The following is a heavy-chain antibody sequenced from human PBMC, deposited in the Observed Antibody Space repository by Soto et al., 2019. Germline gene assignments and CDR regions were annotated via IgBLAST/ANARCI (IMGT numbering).Heavy chain of an antibody. Sequence: EVQLVESGGGLVQPGGSLRLSCEASGYIFSSYWMHWVRQAPGKGLVWVARTNNDGSSTTYADSVKGRFTISRDNAKNTLYLQMHSLGAEDTAVYYCARGMQGSRYFDLWGRGTVVTVSS. CDR3: ARGMQGSRYFDL. CDR1: GYIFSSYW. V-gene: IGHV3-74*01. CDR2: TNNDGSST. J-gene: IGHJ2*01.